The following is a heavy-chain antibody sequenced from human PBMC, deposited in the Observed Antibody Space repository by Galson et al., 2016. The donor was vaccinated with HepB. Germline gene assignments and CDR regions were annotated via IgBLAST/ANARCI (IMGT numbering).Heavy chain of an antibody. CDR3: AKDRRYYDSSGYFWEVYYNDGMDV. D-gene: IGHD3-22*01. CDR1: GFTFSSYG. CDR2: ITYDGSDK. V-gene: IGHV3-30*18. J-gene: IGHJ6*02. Sequence: SLRLSCAASGFTFSSYGMHWVRQAPGKGLEWVAVITYDGSDKYYADSVKGRFAISRDNSKNTLYLQMNSLRPEDTAVYYCAKDRRYYDSSGYFWEVYYNDGMDVWGQGTTVTVSS.